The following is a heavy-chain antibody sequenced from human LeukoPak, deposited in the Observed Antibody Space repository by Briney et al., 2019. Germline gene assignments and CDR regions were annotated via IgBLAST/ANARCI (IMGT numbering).Heavy chain of an antibody. D-gene: IGHD1-26*01. Sequence: PSETLSLTCTVSGGSISSTTYYWDWIRQPPGKGLEWIGEIYHSGSTNYNPSLKSRVTLSVDTSKNQFSLRLSSVTAADTAVYYCARGLGRSTGYSGNYYSYYYYYMDIWGKGTTVTIS. V-gene: IGHV4-39*07. CDR3: ARGLGRSTGYSGNYYSYYYYYMDI. CDR1: GGSISSTTYY. CDR2: IYHSGST. J-gene: IGHJ6*03.